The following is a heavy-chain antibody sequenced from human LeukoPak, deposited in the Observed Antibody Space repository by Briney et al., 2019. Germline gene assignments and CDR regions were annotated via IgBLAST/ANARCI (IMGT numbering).Heavy chain of an antibody. J-gene: IGHJ6*02. CDR1: GGTFSSYA. CDR3: AREGYDYGVERGEYGMDV. Sequence: SVKVSGKASGGTFSSYAISWVRQAPGQGLEWMGGIIPIFGTANYAQKFKRRVTITADKSTSTAYMELSSLSSEDTAVYYCAREGYDYGVERGEYGMDVWGQGTTVTVSS. CDR2: IIPIFGTA. D-gene: IGHD4-17*01. V-gene: IGHV1-69*06.